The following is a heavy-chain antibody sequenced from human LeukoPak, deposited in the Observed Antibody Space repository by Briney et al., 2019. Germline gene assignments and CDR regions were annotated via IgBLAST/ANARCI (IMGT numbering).Heavy chain of an antibody. CDR3: ARDGVVAATFPYYYYYMDV. Sequence: GGSLRLSCAASGFTFDDYGMSWVRHAPGKGLEWVSLISWDGGSTYYADSVKGRFTISRDNNKNSLYLQMNSLRAEDTALYYCARDGVVAATFPYYYYYMDVWGKGTTVTVSS. V-gene: IGHV3-43D*03. CDR1: GFTFDDYG. D-gene: IGHD2-15*01. J-gene: IGHJ6*03. CDR2: ISWDGGST.